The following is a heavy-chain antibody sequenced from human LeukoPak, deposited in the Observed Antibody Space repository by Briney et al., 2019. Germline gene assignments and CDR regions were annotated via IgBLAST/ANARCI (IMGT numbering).Heavy chain of an antibody. CDR3: ARHGYYDILTGPNGLDY. Sequence: SSVKVSCKASGGTFSSYAISWVRQAPGQGLEWMGGIIPIFGTANYARKFQGRVTITTDESTSTAYMELSSLRSEDTAVYYCARHGYYDILTGPNGLDYWGQGTLVTVSS. D-gene: IGHD3-9*01. CDR2: IIPIFGTA. CDR1: GGTFSSYA. J-gene: IGHJ4*02. V-gene: IGHV1-69*05.